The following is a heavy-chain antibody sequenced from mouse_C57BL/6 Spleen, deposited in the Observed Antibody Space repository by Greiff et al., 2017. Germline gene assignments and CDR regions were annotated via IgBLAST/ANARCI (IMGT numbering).Heavy chain of an antibody. CDR1: GFNIKDDY. CDR2: IDPENGDT. Sequence: EVQLQQSGAELVRPGASVKLSCTASGFNIKDDYMHWVKQRPEQGLEWIGWIDPENGDTEYASKFQGKATITADTSSNPAYLQLSSLTSEDTAVYYCTTDGNPPWFAYWGQGTLVTVSA. D-gene: IGHD2-1*01. V-gene: IGHV14-4*01. J-gene: IGHJ3*01. CDR3: TTDGNPPWFAY.